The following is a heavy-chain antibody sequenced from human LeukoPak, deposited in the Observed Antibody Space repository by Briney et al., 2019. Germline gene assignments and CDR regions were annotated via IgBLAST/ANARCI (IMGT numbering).Heavy chain of an antibody. CDR2: ITTSGGST. D-gene: IGHD6-13*01. J-gene: IGHJ4*02. Sequence: GASVKVSCKASGYSFTSYYIHWVRQAPGQGLEWMGVITTSGGSTSYAQNFQGRVTMTRDTSTNTVYMELTSLGSEDTAMYYCARVRTVAAVGPDFDYWGQGTLVTVSS. V-gene: IGHV1-46*01. CDR3: ARVRTVAAVGPDFDY. CDR1: GYSFTSYY.